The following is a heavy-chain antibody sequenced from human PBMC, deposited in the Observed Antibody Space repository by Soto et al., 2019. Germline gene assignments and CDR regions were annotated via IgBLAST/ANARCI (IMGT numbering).Heavy chain of an antibody. J-gene: IGHJ6*03. D-gene: IGHD3-3*01. CDR3: AKPHYSWSDEYYYYYMDV. CDR1: GFTFSSYA. Sequence: GGSLRLSCAASGFTFSSYAMSWVRQAPGKGLEWVSAISGSGGSTYYADSVKGRFTISRDNSKNTLYLQMNSLRAEDTAVYYCAKPHYSWSDEYYYYYMDVWGKGTTVTVSS. CDR2: ISGSGGST. V-gene: IGHV3-23*01.